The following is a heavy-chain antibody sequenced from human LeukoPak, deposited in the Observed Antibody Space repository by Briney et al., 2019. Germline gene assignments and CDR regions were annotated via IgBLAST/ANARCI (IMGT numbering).Heavy chain of an antibody. D-gene: IGHD3-22*01. CDR1: GYTLTELS. Sequence: ASVKVSCKVSGYTLTELSMHWVRQAPGKGLEWMGGFDPEDGETIYAQKFQGRVTMTEDTSTDTAYMELSSLRSEDTALYYCVRDVLYDSVAYYSDYWGQGTLVTVSS. CDR3: VRDVLYDSVAYYSDY. CDR2: FDPEDGET. J-gene: IGHJ4*02. V-gene: IGHV1-24*01.